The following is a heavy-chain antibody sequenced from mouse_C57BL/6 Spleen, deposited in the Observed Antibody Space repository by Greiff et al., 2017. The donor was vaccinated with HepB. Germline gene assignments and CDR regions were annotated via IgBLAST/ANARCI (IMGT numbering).Heavy chain of an antibody. CDR3: ALQERDYYGSSYDDY. V-gene: IGHV1-72*01. CDR2: IDPNSGGT. CDR1: GYTFTSYW. D-gene: IGHD1-1*01. J-gene: IGHJ2*01. Sequence: QVQLKQPGAELVKPGASVKLSCKASGYTFTSYWMHWVKQRPGRGLEWIGRIDPNSGGTKYNEKFKSKATLTVDKPSSTAYMQLSSLTSEDSAVYYCALQERDYYGSSYDDYWGQGTTLTVSS.